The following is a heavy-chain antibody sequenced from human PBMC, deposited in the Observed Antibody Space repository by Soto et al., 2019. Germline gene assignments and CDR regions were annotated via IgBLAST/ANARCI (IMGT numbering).Heavy chain of an antibody. CDR3: VRGPEELVYYNSIDV. CDR1: GFTFSDYY. J-gene: IGHJ6*02. CDR2: ISIGGTPI. V-gene: IGHV3-11*01. Sequence: GGSLRLSCEASGFTFSDYYMSWIRQVPGKGLEWVSYISIGGTPIYYADSVKGRFTISRDNAQNSLYLHMTSLTAEDTALYYCVRGPEELVYYNSIDVWGQGTTVTVSS. D-gene: IGHD3-10*01.